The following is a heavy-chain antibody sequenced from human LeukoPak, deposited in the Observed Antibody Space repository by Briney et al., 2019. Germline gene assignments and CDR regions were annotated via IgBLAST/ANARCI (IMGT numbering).Heavy chain of an antibody. J-gene: IGHJ6*03. D-gene: IGHD4-23*01. CDR3: ASSGGDYVGWDDYYMDV. CDR2: ISAYNGNI. CDR1: GYTFTSYG. V-gene: IGHV1-18*01. Sequence: ASVKVSCKASGYTFTSYGISWVRQAPGQGLEWMGWISAYNGNINYAQKLQGRVTMTIDTSTSTAYMELRSLRSDDTAVYYCASSGGDYVGWDDYYMDVWGKGTTVTVSS.